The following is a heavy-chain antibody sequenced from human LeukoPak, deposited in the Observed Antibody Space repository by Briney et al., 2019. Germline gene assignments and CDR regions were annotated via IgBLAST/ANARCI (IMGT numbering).Heavy chain of an antibody. D-gene: IGHD4-17*01. CDR3: ARANYGDYVSDY. Sequence: ASVKVSCKASGYTFTGYYMHWVRQAPGQGLEWMGWINPNSGGTNYAQKFQGWVTMTGDTSISTAYMELSRLRSDDTAVYYCARANYGDYVSDYWGQGTLVTVSS. CDR2: INPNSGGT. V-gene: IGHV1-2*04. CDR1: GYTFTGYY. J-gene: IGHJ4*02.